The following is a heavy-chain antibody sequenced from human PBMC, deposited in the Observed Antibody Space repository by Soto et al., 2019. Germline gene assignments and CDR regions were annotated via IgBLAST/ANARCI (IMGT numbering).Heavy chain of an antibody. Sequence: GGSLRLSCAASGFTFSTYGMDWVRQAPGKGLEWVGVITYDGNNQYYGDSVKGRFTISRDNSKNTLYLQMNSLRAEDTAVYYCARAGGAYYYGSGRYYLDYWGQGTLVTVSS. V-gene: IGHV3-30*03. CDR1: GFTFSTYG. CDR3: ARAGGAYYYGSGRYYLDY. J-gene: IGHJ4*02. D-gene: IGHD3-10*01. CDR2: ITYDGNNQ.